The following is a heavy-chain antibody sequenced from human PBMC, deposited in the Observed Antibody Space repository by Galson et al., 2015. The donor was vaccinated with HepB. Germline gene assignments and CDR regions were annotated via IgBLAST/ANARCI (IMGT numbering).Heavy chain of an antibody. CDR3: ASDGPNSGGWYVY. CDR2: IYSGGET. V-gene: IGHV3-53*01. CDR1: GFTVSSNY. Sequence: SLRLSCAASGFTVSSNYMTWVRQAPGKGLEWVSVIYSGGETYYADSVKGRFTISRDNSKNTLYLQMNSLRAEDTAVYYCASDGPNSGGWYVYWGQGALVTVSS. J-gene: IGHJ4*02. D-gene: IGHD6-19*01.